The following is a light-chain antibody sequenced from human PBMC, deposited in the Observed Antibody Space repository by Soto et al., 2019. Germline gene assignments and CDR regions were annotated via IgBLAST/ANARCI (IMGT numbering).Light chain of an antibody. CDR2: EVT. J-gene: IGLJ2*01. CDR1: TNDIGAFNY. CDR3: SSYTSTSTRV. Sequence: QSALTQPASVSGSPGQSITISCTGTTNDIGAFNYVSWYQQHPGKAPKLILYEVTNRPSGVSNRFSGSKSGNTASLTISGLQADDEADYYCSSYTSTSTRVFGGGTKLTVL. V-gene: IGLV2-14*01.